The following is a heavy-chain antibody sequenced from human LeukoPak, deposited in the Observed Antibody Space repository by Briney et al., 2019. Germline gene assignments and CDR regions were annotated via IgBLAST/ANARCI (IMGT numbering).Heavy chain of an antibody. CDR3: AKDGHYDSSGN. CDR2: ISGSGHNT. J-gene: IGHJ4*02. D-gene: IGHD3-22*01. Sequence: TGGSLRLSCAASGINFITYALHWVRQAPGKELEWVSTISGSGHNTYYADSVKGRFTISRDDSKNTLYLQMNSLRAEDTAVYYCAKDGHYDSSGNWGQGTLVTVSS. V-gene: IGHV3-23*01. CDR1: GINFITYA.